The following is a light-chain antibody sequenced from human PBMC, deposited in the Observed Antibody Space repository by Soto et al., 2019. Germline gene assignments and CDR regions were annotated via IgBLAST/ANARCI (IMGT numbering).Light chain of an antibody. Sequence: QSVLTQSPSASASLGASVKLTCTLSSGHSSYAIAWHQQQPEKVPRYLMKLNSDGSHSKGDGIPDRFSGSSSGAERYLTISSRQSEDEADYYCKTWGTGLLVFGGGTKLTVL. CDR1: SGHSSYA. CDR3: KTWGTGLLV. CDR2: LNSDGSH. J-gene: IGLJ3*02. V-gene: IGLV4-69*01.